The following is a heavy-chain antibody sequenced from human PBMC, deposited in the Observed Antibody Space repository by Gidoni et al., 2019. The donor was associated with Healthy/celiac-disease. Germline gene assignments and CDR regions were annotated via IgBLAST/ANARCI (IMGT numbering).Heavy chain of an antibody. Sequence: DVQLVQSGEEVTKPGESLRISCTGSGYSCTSYWSSWVRQMPGTGLAWMGRIAPSDAYTNYSPSFQGHVTISADKSISTSYLQWSSLKAADTAMYYCARLSTMVRGVIQFDYWGQGTLVTVSS. V-gene: IGHV5-10-1*03. CDR3: ARLSTMVRGVIQFDY. CDR2: IAPSDAYT. J-gene: IGHJ4*02. CDR1: GYSCTSYW. D-gene: IGHD3-10*01.